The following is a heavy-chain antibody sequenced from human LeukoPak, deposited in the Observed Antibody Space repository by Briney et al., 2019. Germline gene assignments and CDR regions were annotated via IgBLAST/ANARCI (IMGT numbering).Heavy chain of an antibody. D-gene: IGHD1-26*01. V-gene: IGHV1-46*01. J-gene: IGHJ4*02. Sequence: ASVKVSCKASGYTFTSYYMRWVRQAPGQGLEWMGIINPSGGSTSYAQKFQGRVTMTRDTSTSTVYMELSSLRSEDTAVYYCARLSIVGAPAYWGQGTLVTVSS. CDR3: ARLSIVGAPAY. CDR1: GYTFTSYY. CDR2: INPSGGST.